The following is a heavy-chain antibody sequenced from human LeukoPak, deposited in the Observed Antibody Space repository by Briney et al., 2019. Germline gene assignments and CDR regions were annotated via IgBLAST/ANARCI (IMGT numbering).Heavy chain of an antibody. V-gene: IGHV4-59*12. J-gene: IGHJ6*02. CDR2: IYYSGST. CDR3: ARDGVATVTPPTYYYYGMDV. D-gene: IGHD4-17*01. Sequence: SETLSLTCTVSGGSISSYYWSWIRQPPGKGLEWIGYIYYSGSTYYNPSLKSRVTISVDTSKNQFSLKLSSVTAADTAVYYCARDGVATVTPPTYYYYGMDVWGQGTTVTVSS. CDR1: GGSISSYY.